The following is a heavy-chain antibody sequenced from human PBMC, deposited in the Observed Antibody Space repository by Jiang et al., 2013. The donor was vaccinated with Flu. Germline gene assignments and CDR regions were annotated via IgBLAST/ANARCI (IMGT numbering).Heavy chain of an antibody. V-gene: IGHV4-39*01. CDR2: IYYSGST. D-gene: IGHD1-1*01. J-gene: IGHJ4*02. Sequence: KPSETLSLTCTVSGGSISSSSYYWGWIRQPPGKGLEWIGSIYYSGSTYYNPSLKSRVTISVDTSKNQFSLKLSSVTAADTAVYYCASGLTGTIDYWGQGTLVTVSS. CDR3: ASGLTGTIDY. CDR1: GGSISSSSYY.